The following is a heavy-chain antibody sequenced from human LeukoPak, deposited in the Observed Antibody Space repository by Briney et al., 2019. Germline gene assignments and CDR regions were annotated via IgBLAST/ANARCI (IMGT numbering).Heavy chain of an antibody. V-gene: IGHV4-39*07. Sequence: SETLSLTCTVSGDSITSSSYYWGWIRQPPGKGLEWIGTMYYTGTIYYNPSLKSRVTISVDTSKNQFSLKLSSVTAADTAVYYCARNGEYSSSWASYWYFDLWGRGTLVTVSS. J-gene: IGHJ2*01. CDR3: ARNGEYSSSWASYWYFDL. CDR1: GDSITSSSYY. CDR2: MYYTGTI. D-gene: IGHD6-13*01.